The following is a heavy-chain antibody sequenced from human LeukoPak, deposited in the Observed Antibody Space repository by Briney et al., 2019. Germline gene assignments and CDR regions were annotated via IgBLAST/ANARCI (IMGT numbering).Heavy chain of an antibody. J-gene: IGHJ4*02. CDR2: INHSGST. CDR1: GGSFSGYY. V-gene: IGHV4-34*01. Sequence: SETLSLTCAVYGGSFSGYYWSWLRQPPGKGLEWIGEINHSGSTNYNPSLKSRVTISVDTSKNQFSLKLSSVTAADTAVYYCAREGYSYGPADYWGQGTLVTVSS. D-gene: IGHD5-18*01. CDR3: AREGYSYGPADY.